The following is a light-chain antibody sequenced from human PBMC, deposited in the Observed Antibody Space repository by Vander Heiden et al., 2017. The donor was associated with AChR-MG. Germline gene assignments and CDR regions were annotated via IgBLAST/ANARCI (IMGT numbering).Light chain of an antibody. J-gene: IGLJ3*02. CDR2: DVS. CDR3: CWYAGTRV. CDR1: SSDVGGYNY. V-gene: IGLV2-11*01. Sequence: QSALTQPRSVSASPGQSVTISCTGTSSDVGGYNYVSWYQQHPGNAPKLMIYDVSKRPAGVPDRFSGSKSGNTASLTISRLQAEDEADYYCCWYAGTRVFGRGTKLTVL.